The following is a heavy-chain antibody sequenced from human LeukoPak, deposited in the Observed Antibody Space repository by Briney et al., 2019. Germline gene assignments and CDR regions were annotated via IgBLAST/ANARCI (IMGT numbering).Heavy chain of an antibody. D-gene: IGHD5-18*01. CDR3: ARGYLSPYYYYYMDV. Sequence: GGSLRLSCAASGFNFSSYGMHWVRRAPGKGLECVAFIRYDGSNKYCADSVKGRFAISRDNSKNTLYLQMNSLRAEDTAVYYCARGYLSPYYYYYMDVWGKGTTVTVSS. CDR2: IRYDGSNK. J-gene: IGHJ6*03. CDR1: GFNFSSYG. V-gene: IGHV3-30*02.